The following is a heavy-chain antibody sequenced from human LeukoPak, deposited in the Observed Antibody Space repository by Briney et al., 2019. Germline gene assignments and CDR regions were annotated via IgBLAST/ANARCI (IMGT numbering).Heavy chain of an antibody. Sequence: SGTLSLTCTLSGGSITTCYWSWIRQPPGKGLEWIGYIYYNGNTNYNPSLKSRVTMSVDTSKNQFSLNLTSVTAADTAVYYCARDVGNIWNDYWGQGTLVTVSS. D-gene: IGHD1-1*01. CDR3: ARDVGNIWNDY. CDR2: IYYNGNT. V-gene: IGHV4-59*01. J-gene: IGHJ4*02. CDR1: GGSITTCY.